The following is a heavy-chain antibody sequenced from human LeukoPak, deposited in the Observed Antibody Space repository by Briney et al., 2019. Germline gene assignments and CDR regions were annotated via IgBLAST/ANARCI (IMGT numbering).Heavy chain of an antibody. CDR1: GFTFSNYW. CDR3: VRDLILVWTPGDDFDH. Sequence: GGSLRLSCAASGFTFSNYWMHWVRQAPGKGLEWVSRINERATIISYADSVKGRFTISRENARNTLYVQKNSLTGEDPAVYYCVRDLILVWTPGDDFDHWGQGTLVTVSS. D-gene: IGHD3-16*01. V-gene: IGHV3-74*01. CDR2: INERATII. J-gene: IGHJ4*02.